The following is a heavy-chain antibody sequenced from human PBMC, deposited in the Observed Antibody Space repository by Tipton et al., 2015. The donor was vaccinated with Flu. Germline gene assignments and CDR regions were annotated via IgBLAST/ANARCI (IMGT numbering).Heavy chain of an antibody. V-gene: IGHV4-34*01. D-gene: IGHD3-16*01. CDR2: INHSGST. Sequence: LRLSCAVYGGSFSGYYWSWIRQPPGKGLEWIGEINHSGSTNYNPSLKSRVTISVDTSKNQFSLKLSSVTAADTAVYYCARIAFWPPHYYYGMDVWGQGTTVTVSS. CDR1: GGSFSGYY. J-gene: IGHJ6*02. CDR3: ARIAFWPPHYYYGMDV.